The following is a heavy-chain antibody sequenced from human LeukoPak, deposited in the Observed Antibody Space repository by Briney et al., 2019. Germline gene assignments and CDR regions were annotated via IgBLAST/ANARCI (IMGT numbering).Heavy chain of an antibody. Sequence: GGSLRLSCAASGFTFNSYAMHWVRQAPGKGLEWVSGISWNSGSIGYADSVKGRFTISRDNAKNSLYLQMNSLRAEDTALYYCAKDSYGDYKSFDYWGQGTLVTVSS. CDR1: GFTFNSYA. CDR3: AKDSYGDYKSFDY. CDR2: ISWNSGSI. V-gene: IGHV3-9*01. D-gene: IGHD4-17*01. J-gene: IGHJ4*02.